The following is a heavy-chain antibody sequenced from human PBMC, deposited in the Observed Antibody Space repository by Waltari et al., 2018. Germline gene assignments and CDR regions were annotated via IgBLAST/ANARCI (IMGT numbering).Heavy chain of an antibody. CDR1: GDTFTGNY. D-gene: IGHD2-21*01. CDR3: ARDQVRTAKRMSVMRGMDV. J-gene: IGHJ6*02. Sequence: QVQLVQSGAEVKKPGASVNVSCKASGDTFTGNYMHWVRQAPGQGLEWMGWINPNSGGTNYAQKFQGRVTMTRDTSISTAYMELSRLRSDDTAVYYCARDQVRTAKRMSVMRGMDVWGQGTTVTVSS. CDR2: INPNSGGT. V-gene: IGHV1-2*02.